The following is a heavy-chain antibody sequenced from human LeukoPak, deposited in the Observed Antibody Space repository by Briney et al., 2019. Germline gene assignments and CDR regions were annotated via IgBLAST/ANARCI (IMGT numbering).Heavy chain of an antibody. Sequence: PGGTLRLSCAASGFTFSSYGMSWVRQAPGKGLEWVSAISGSGGSTYYADSVKGRFTISRDNSKNTLYLQMNSLRAEDTAVYYCAKEGPLWFGELSIFDYWGQGTLVTVSS. CDR1: GFTFSSYG. D-gene: IGHD3-10*01. V-gene: IGHV3-23*01. CDR3: AKEGPLWFGELSIFDY. J-gene: IGHJ4*02. CDR2: ISGSGGST.